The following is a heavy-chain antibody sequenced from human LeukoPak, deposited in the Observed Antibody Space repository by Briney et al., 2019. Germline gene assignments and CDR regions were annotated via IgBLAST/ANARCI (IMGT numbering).Heavy chain of an antibody. D-gene: IGHD1-26*01. V-gene: IGHV5-51*01. Sequence: GESLRISCKGSGYSFTSYWIGWVRQMPGKGLKLMGIIYPGDSDAIYSPSFQCQVTISADKSIRTAYLQWSSLKASDTAMYYCARRRDLYSGSYYPFDYWGQGTLVTVTS. J-gene: IGHJ4*02. CDR1: GYSFTSYW. CDR2: IYPGDSDA. CDR3: ARRRDLYSGSYYPFDY.